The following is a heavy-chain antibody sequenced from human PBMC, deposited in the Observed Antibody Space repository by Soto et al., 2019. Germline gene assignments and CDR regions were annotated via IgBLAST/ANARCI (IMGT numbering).Heavy chain of an antibody. CDR1: GFTFSSYA. CDR2: ISGSGGST. D-gene: IGHD4-17*01. V-gene: IGHV3-23*01. CDR3: AKDTYGGNSGLVYYYYGMDV. J-gene: IGHJ6*02. Sequence: GSLRLSCAASGFTFSSYAMSWVRQAPGKGLEWVSAISGSGGSTYYADSVKGRFTISRDNSKNTLYLQMNSLRAEDTAVYYCAKDTYGGNSGLVYYYYGMDVWGQVTTVTVSS.